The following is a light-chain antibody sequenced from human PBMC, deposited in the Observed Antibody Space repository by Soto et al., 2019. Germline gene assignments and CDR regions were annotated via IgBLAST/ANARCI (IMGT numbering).Light chain of an antibody. CDR1: QDIRND. CDR3: LQGYNFPHT. Sequence: AIQMTQSPSSLSASVGDRVTITCRASQDIRNDLGWYQQKPGKAPNLLIYAASTLKIGVPSRFSGSGSGTDFTLTISSLQPEDFATYYCLQGYNFPHTCGPWTKVDIK. J-gene: IGKJ3*01. CDR2: AAS. V-gene: IGKV1-6*01.